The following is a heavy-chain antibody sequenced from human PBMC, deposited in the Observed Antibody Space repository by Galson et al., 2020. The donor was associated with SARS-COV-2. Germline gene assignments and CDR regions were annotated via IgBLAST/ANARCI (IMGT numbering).Heavy chain of an antibody. J-gene: IGHJ4*02. CDR3: ATQIVRDGYNK. CDR2: IYYRGDT. CDR1: GDSINNNNYY. D-gene: IGHD5-12*01. Sequence: ETSETLSLTCTLSGDSINNNNYYWAWIRQPPEKGLEWIGSIYYRGDTYYNPSLKSRVTISADTSKNQFSLKLSFVTAADTAVYYCATQIVRDGYNKWGQGTLVTVSS. V-gene: IGHV4-39*01.